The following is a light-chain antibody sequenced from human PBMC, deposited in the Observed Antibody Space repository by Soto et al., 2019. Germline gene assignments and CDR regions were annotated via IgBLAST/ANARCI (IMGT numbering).Light chain of an antibody. CDR1: SSDVGGSGL. J-gene: IGLJ2*01. CDR3: CSYAGRSTWDVV. Sequence: QSALTQPASVSGSPGQSITISCTGTSSDVGGSGLVSWYQFHPGKAPKLLIFEGSKRPSGVSNRFSGSKSGSTASLTISGLQAEDEADYYCCSYAGRSTWDVVFGGGTKLTVL. CDR2: EGS. V-gene: IGLV2-23*01.